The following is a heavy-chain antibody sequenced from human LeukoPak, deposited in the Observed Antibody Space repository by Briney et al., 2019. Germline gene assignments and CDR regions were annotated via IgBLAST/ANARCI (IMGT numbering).Heavy chain of an antibody. Sequence: GGSLRLSCAASGYTFSTYWMHWVRQAPGKGLVWVSHIKSDGSSTSYADSVKGRFTISRDNAKNTLYLQMNSLRAEDTAVYFCARDRGYTQDYWGQGTLVTVSS. V-gene: IGHV3-74*01. CDR2: IKSDGSST. J-gene: IGHJ4*02. CDR3: ARDRGYTQDY. CDR1: GYTFSTYW. D-gene: IGHD5-12*01.